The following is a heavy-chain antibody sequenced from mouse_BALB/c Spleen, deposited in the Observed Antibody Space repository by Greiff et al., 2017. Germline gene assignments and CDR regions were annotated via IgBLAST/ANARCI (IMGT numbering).Heavy chain of an antibody. D-gene: IGHD1-1*02. CDR1: GYTFTSYT. V-gene: IGHV1-4*01. CDR2: INPSSGYT. Sequence: VMLVESGAELARPGASVKMSCKASGYTFTSYTMHWVKQRPGQGLEWIGYINPSSGYTNYNQKFKDKATLTADKSSSTAYMQLSSLTSEDSAVYYCARASYGSFDYWGQGTTLTVSS. CDR3: ARASYGSFDY. J-gene: IGHJ2*01.